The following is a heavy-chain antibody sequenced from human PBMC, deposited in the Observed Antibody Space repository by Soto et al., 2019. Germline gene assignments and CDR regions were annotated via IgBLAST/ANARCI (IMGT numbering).Heavy chain of an antibody. CDR3: GRVVDDQYNWFDP. V-gene: IGHV5-51*01. J-gene: IGHJ5*02. CDR2: IYPGDSDT. D-gene: IGHD2-15*01. CDR1: GYSFTSYW. Sequence: GESLKISCKGSGYSFTSYWIGWVRQMPGKGLEWMGIIYPGDSDTRYSPSFQGQVTISADKSISTAYLQWSSLKASDTAMYYCGRVVDDQYNWFDPWGQGTLVTVSS.